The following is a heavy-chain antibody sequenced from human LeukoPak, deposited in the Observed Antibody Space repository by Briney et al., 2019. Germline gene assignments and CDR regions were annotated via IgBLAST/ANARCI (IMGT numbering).Heavy chain of an antibody. V-gene: IGHV3-15*01. Sequence: GGSLTLSCAASGFTFSNAWMSWVRQAPGKGLQWVGRIKSKTDGGTTDYAAPVKGRFTISRDDSKNTLYLQMNSLKTEDTAVYYCTGRIVVVVAATPRPENYFDYWGQGTLVTVSS. CDR1: GFTFSNAW. CDR3: TGRIVVVVAATPRPENYFDY. D-gene: IGHD2-15*01. J-gene: IGHJ4*02. CDR2: IKSKTDGGTT.